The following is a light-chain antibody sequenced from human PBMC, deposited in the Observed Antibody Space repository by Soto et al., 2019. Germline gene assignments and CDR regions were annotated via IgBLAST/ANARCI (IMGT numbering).Light chain of an antibody. CDR1: QGIGSW. CDR3: QQANSFPHS. CDR2: DAS. Sequence: DIQMTQSPSSVSASVGDRVTITCRATQGIGSWLAWYQQKPGKAPNLPIYDASKLNSGVPSRFSGSGSGTDFSLTISSLQPEDFATYYCQQANSFPHSFGGGTKVDIK. V-gene: IGKV1-12*01. J-gene: IGKJ4*01.